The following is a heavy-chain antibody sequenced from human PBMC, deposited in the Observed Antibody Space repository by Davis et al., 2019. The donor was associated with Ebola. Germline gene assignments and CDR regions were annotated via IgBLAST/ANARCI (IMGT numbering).Heavy chain of an antibody. Sequence: ASVKVSCKTSGYTFNTYGLSWVRQVPGQGLEWVGWINPYTGQTNHAQKVQGRVTMTTDTSTSTAYMELRGLKADDTAVYYCSRVPVFSGSYFSFDDWGQGTLVTVSS. J-gene: IGHJ4*02. V-gene: IGHV1-18*01. CDR2: INPYTGQT. D-gene: IGHD1-26*01. CDR1: GYTFNTYG. CDR3: SRVPVFSGSYFSFDD.